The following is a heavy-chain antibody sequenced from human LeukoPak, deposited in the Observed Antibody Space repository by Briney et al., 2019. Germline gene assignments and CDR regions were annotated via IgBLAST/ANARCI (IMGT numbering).Heavy chain of an antibody. V-gene: IGHV3-7*01. CDR1: GFTFSPYW. Sequence: GGSLRLSCAASGFTFSPYWMHWVRQAPGKGLEWVANIKQDGSEKYYVDSVKGRFTISSDNARTSLYLQMSSLRAEDTAVYYCAADIFDAFDIWGQGTMVTVSS. D-gene: IGHD3-9*01. J-gene: IGHJ3*02. CDR2: IKQDGSEK. CDR3: AADIFDAFDI.